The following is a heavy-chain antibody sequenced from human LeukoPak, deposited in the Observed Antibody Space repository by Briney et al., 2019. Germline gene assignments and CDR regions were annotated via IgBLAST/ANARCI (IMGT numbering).Heavy chain of an antibody. CDR2: INPNSGGT. CDR1: GYTFTGYY. J-gene: IGHJ5*02. CDR3: ARERYQLQFHNWFDP. D-gene: IGHD2-2*01. V-gene: IGHV1-2*02. Sequence: ASVKVSCKASGYTFTGYYMHWVRQAPGQGLEWMGWINPNSGGTNYAQKFQGRVTMTRDTSISTAYMELSRLRSDDTAVYYCARERYQLQFHNWFDPWGQGTLVTVSS.